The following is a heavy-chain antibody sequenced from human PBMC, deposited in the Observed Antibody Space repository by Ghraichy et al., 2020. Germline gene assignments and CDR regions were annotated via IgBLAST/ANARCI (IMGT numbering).Heavy chain of an antibody. Sequence: GSLRLSCAASGFTFSSYSMNWVRQAPGKGLEWVSSISSSSSYIYYADSVKGRFTISRDNAKNSLYLQMNSLRAEDTAVYYCAREISYGYNSSGPFDIWGQGTMVTVSS. J-gene: IGHJ3*02. CDR3: AREISYGYNSSGPFDI. V-gene: IGHV3-21*01. D-gene: IGHD5-24*01. CDR2: ISSSSSYI. CDR1: GFTFSSYS.